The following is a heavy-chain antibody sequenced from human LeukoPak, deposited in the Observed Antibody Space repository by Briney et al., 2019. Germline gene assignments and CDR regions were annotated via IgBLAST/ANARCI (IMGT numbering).Heavy chain of an antibody. D-gene: IGHD2-15*01. CDR2: INPNSSGT. CDR1: GYTFTGYY. V-gene: IGHV1-2*02. J-gene: IGHJ4*02. Sequence: ASVTVSCKASGYTFTGYYMHWVRQAPGQGLEWMGWINPNSSGTNYAQKFQGRVTMTRDTSISTAYMELSRLRSDDTAVYYCARVGGYCSGGSCYSDDYWGQGTLVTVSS. CDR3: ARVGGYCSGGSCYSDDY.